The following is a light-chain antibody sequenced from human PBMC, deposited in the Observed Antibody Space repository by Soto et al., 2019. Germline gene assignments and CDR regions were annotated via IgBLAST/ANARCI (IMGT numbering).Light chain of an antibody. V-gene: IGLV2-14*01. Sequence: QSVLTQPASVSGSPGQSITIPCTGTSSDVGGYNYVSWYQQHPGKAPKLMIYDVSNRPSGVSNRFSGSKSGNTASLTISGLQAEDEADYYCSSYTSSSTSNYVFGTGTKVTVL. J-gene: IGLJ1*01. CDR2: DVS. CDR1: SSDVGGYNY. CDR3: SSYTSSSTSNYV.